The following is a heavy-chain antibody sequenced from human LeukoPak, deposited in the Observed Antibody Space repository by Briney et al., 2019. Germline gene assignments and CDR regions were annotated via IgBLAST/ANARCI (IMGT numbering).Heavy chain of an antibody. J-gene: IGHJ6*02. CDR2: INSDGSST. CDR3: ARWNTAYYYGMDV. V-gene: IGHV3-74*01. CDR1: GFTFSSYW. Sequence: GGSLRLSCAASGFTFSSYWMHWVRQAPGKGLVWVSRINSDGSSTSYADSVKGRFNISRDNAKNTLYLQMNSLRAEDTAVYYCARWNTAYYYGMDVWGQGTTVTVSS. D-gene: IGHD1-1*01.